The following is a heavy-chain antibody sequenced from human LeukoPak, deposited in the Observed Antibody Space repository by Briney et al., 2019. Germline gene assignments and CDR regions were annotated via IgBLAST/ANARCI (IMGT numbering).Heavy chain of an antibody. D-gene: IGHD3-9*01. J-gene: IGHJ2*01. Sequence: GGSLRLSCAASGFTFDDYAMHWVRQAPGKGLEWVSGISWNSGSIGYADSVKGRFTISRDNAKNSLYLQMNSLRPEDTALYYCASDLRYFDWLNPEDWYFDLWGRGTLVTVSS. CDR2: ISWNSGSI. CDR1: GFTFDDYA. CDR3: ASDLRYFDWLNPEDWYFDL. V-gene: IGHV3-9*01.